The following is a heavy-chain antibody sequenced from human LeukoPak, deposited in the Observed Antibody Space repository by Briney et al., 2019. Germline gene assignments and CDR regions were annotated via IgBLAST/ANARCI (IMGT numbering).Heavy chain of an antibody. CDR2: VIPILGIA. CDR3: ARGDYDSSGYYYGY. J-gene: IGHJ4*02. CDR1: GGTFSSYA. D-gene: IGHD3-22*01. Sequence: VAAVKVSCKASGGTFSSYAISWVRPAPGQGRGWMGRVIPILGIANYAQKFQGRVSITADKSTSTAYMQLSSLRSEDTAVYYCARGDYDSSGYYYGYWGQGTLVTVSS. V-gene: IGHV1-69*04.